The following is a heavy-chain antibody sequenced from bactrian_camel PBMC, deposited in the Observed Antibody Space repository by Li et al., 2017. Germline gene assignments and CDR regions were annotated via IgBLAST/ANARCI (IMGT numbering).Heavy chain of an antibody. D-gene: IGHD3*01. CDR2: ETDVGRT. CDR1: IYTNCV. V-gene: IGHV3S60*01. J-gene: IGHJ4*01. Sequence: VQLVESGGGSVQAGGSLRLSCAASIYTNCVAWFRQAPGKEREEVGHIETDVGRTYYDDSVKGRFTISRDNAKNTVYLSMTRLKPEDTAVYYCAATANPVNRCLWAQGTQVTVS. CDR3: AATANPVNRCL.